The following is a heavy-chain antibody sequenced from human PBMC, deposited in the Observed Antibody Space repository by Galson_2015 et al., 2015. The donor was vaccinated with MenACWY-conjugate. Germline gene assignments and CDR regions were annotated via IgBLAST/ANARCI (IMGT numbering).Heavy chain of an antibody. Sequence: LRLSCAASGFTFSSYWMSWVRQAPGKGLEWVANIKQDGSEKYYVDSVKGRFTISRDNAKNSLYLQMNSLRAEDTAVYYCARENYDFWSGYYVDYWGQGTLVTVSS. D-gene: IGHD3-3*01. CDR3: ARENYDFWSGYYVDY. V-gene: IGHV3-7*03. CDR2: IKQDGSEK. CDR1: GFTFSSYW. J-gene: IGHJ4*02.